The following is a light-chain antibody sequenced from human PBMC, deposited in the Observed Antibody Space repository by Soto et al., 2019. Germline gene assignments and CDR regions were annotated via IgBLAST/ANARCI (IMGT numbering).Light chain of an antibody. J-gene: IGKJ2*01. V-gene: IGKV3-20*01. CDR3: QQYGSSPPYT. CDR2: GAS. Sequence: EIVLTQSPDTLSLSPGERATLSCRASQTVSSSYLAWCQQKPGQTPRLLIYGASSRATGIPVRFSGSGSGTDFTLTISRLEPEDFAVYYCQQYGSSPPYTFGQGTKVEMK. CDR1: QTVSSSY.